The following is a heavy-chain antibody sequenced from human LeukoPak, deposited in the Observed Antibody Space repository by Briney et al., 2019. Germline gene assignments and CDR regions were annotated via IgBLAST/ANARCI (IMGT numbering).Heavy chain of an antibody. Sequence: PSETLPLTCTVSGGSISSYYWSWIRQPAGKGLEWIGRIYTSGSTIYNPSLKSRVTMSVDTSKNQFSLKLSSVTAADTAVYYCARQSTVTKGVGYYYYYMDVWGKGTTVTVSS. J-gene: IGHJ6*03. CDR2: IYTSGST. D-gene: IGHD4-17*01. CDR3: ARQSTVTKGVGYYYYYMDV. CDR1: GGSISSYY. V-gene: IGHV4-4*07.